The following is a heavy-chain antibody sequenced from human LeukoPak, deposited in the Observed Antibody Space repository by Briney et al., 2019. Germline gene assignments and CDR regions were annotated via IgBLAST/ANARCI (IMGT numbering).Heavy chain of an antibody. J-gene: IGHJ4*02. V-gene: IGHV3-21*01. CDR3: ARGRGMAFLADY. CDR1: GFTFSSYS. D-gene: IGHD2-15*01. CDR2: ISSSSSYI. Sequence: AGGSLRLSCAASGFTFSSYSMNWVRHAPGKGLEWVSSISSSSSYIYYADSVKGRFTISRDNAKNSLYLQMNSLRAEDTAVYYCARGRGMAFLADYWGQGTLVTVSS.